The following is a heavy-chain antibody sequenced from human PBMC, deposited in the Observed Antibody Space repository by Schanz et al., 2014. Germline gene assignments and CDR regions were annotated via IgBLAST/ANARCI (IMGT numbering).Heavy chain of an antibody. CDR3: AKDLAAVGVFDY. D-gene: IGHD6-13*01. V-gene: IGHV3-23*01. Sequence: EVHLLESGGGLVQPGGSLRLSCAASGFTFTNYAMSWARQTPGKGLEWVSSITTGGNTYYRDSVKGRFTISRDSSKNTLYLQMNSLRAEDTAIYYCAKDLAAVGVFDYWGQGSLVTVSP. CDR1: GFTFTNYA. CDR2: ITTGGNT. J-gene: IGHJ4*02.